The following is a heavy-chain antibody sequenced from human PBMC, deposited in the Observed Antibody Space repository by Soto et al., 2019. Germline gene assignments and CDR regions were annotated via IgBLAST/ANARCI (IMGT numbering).Heavy chain of an antibody. CDR3: AKDLSGIAAAGVNWFDP. CDR1: GFTFSSYA. V-gene: IGHV3-23*01. J-gene: IGHJ5*02. D-gene: IGHD6-13*01. Sequence: GGSLRLSCAASGFTFSSYAMSWVRQAPGKGLEWVSAISGSGGSTYYADSVKGRFTISRDNSKNTLYLQMNSLRAEDTAVYYCAKDLSGIAAAGVNWFDPWGQGTLVTVAS. CDR2: ISGSGGST.